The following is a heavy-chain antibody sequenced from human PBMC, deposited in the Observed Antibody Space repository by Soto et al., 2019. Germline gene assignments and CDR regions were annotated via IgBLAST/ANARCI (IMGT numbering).Heavy chain of an antibody. J-gene: IGHJ4*02. CDR1: GFSFISYD. CDR2: GSGSGGST. CDR3: AKHLTAYCGADCYIDY. V-gene: IGHV3-23*01. Sequence: GGSLTLSCAASGFSFISYDMTWVRQAPGPGLELVSAGSGSGGSTYYADSVKGRFTISRDNSKNPLYLQMSTLRAEDTAVYYCAKHLTAYCGADCYIDYWGQGTLVTVSS. D-gene: IGHD2-21*02.